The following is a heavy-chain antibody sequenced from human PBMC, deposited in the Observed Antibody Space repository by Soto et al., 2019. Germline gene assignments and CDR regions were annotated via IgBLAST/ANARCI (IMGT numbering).Heavy chain of an antibody. Sequence: PSETLSLTCTVSGGSISSYYWSWIRQPPGKGLEWIGYIYYSGSTNYNPSLKSRVTISVDTSKNQFSLKLSSVTAADTAVYYCARRSSYSDSSGLGFDTWGQGTLVTVSS. V-gene: IGHV4-59*01. CDR3: ARRSSYSDSSGLGFDT. J-gene: IGHJ5*02. CDR2: IYYSGST. CDR1: GGSISSYY. D-gene: IGHD3-22*01.